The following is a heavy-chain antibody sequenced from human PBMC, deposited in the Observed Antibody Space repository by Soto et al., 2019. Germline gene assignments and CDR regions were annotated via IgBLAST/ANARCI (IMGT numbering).Heavy chain of an antibody. CDR1: GYTFTSYD. V-gene: IGHV1-8*01. Sequence: QVQLVQSGAEVKKPGASVKVSCKASGYTFTSYDINWVRQATGQGLEWMGWMNPNSGNTGYAQKFQGRVTMTRNTSISTAYMELSSLRSEDTAVYYCVRAQTMVRGVIIAAFGYWGQGTLVTVSS. D-gene: IGHD3-10*01. CDR3: VRAQTMVRGVIIAAFGY. CDR2: MNPNSGNT. J-gene: IGHJ4*02.